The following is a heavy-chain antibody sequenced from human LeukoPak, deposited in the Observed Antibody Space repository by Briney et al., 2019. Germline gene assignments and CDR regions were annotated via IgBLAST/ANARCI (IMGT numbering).Heavy chain of an antibody. CDR2: ISGSGGST. V-gene: IGHV3-23*01. CDR3: AKSPPSYYYDSSGDAFDI. Sequence: GGSLRLSCAASGFTFSSYAISWVRQAPGKGLEWVSAISGSGGSTYYADSVKGRFTISRDNSKNTLYLQMNSLRAEDTAVYYCAKSPPSYYYDSSGDAFDIWGQGTMVTVSS. J-gene: IGHJ3*02. D-gene: IGHD3-22*01. CDR1: GFTFSSYA.